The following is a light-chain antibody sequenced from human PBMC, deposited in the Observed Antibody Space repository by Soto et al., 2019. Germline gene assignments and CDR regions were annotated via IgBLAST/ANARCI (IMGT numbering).Light chain of an antibody. J-gene: IGKJ3*01. CDR1: QDIRSE. V-gene: IGKV1-6*01. Sequence: IQMTQSPSSLSASVGDRVTFICRASQDIRSELSWFQQKPGRPPKLLIYGASILQSGVPSRFSGSGSGTDFTLTFDSLQSEDFATYYCLQDNNYPRTFGPGTKVEVK. CDR2: GAS. CDR3: LQDNNYPRT.